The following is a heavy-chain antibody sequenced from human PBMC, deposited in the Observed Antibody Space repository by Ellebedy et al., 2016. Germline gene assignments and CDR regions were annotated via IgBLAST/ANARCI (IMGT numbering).Heavy chain of an antibody. V-gene: IGHV3-30*04. CDR1: GFTLSSYA. D-gene: IGHD1-1*01. CDR2: ISYDGSNK. Sequence: GGSLRLSCEASGFTLSSYAMHWVPTAPGKGLEWVAVISYDGSNKYYTDSVKGRFTISRDNSKKTLDLQMNRLIAEDTAVYYCARGTEGAFNIWGQGTMVTVSS. CDR3: ARGTEGAFNI. J-gene: IGHJ3*02.